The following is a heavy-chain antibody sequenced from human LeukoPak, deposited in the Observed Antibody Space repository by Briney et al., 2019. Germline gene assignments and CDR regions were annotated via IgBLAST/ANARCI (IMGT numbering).Heavy chain of an antibody. Sequence: GESLKISCKGSGYPFTSYWIGWVRQMPGKGLEWMGIIYPGDSDTRYSPSFQGQVTISADKSISTVYLQWSSLKASGTAMYYCARRGFCSGGSCYSHAFDIWGQGTTVTVSS. CDR1: GYPFTSYW. D-gene: IGHD2-15*01. CDR3: ARRGFCSGGSCYSHAFDI. CDR2: IYPGDSDT. V-gene: IGHV5-51*01. J-gene: IGHJ3*02.